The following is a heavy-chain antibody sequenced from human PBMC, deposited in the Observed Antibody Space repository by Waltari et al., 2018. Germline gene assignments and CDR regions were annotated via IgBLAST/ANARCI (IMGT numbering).Heavy chain of an antibody. V-gene: IGHV3-30*18. CDR3: AKDAFGNTYLDH. J-gene: IGHJ5*02. CDR2: AFFDGIKT. D-gene: IGHD3-10*01. CDR1: GFMCSNFG. Sequence: QVQLVESGGGVVQPGMSLRLSCAASGFMCSNFGILWVRQAPGKGLEWVALAFFDGIKTHYADSVRGRFTISRDNSKNTLYLDINNLRVDDTGIYYCAKDAFGNTYLDHWGQGTVVTVSS.